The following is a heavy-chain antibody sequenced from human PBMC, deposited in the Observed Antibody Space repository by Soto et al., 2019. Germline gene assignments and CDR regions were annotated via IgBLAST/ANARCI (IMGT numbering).Heavy chain of an antibody. D-gene: IGHD3-22*01. CDR1: GFTFSNAY. J-gene: IGHJ4*02. V-gene: IGHV3-15*07. CDR2: IKSKADGGAT. Sequence: EVQLVESGGGLVKPGGSLRLSCAASGFTFSNAYMNWVRQAPGKGLEWVGRIKSKADGGATDYAAPVKGRLTISRDDSKNTLYLQMNSLKTEDTALYYCSTHTTMITQTEYCFDYWGQGTLVTVSS. CDR3: STHTTMITQTEYCFDY.